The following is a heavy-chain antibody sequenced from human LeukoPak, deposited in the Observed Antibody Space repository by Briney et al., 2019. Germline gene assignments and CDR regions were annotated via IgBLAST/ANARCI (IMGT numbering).Heavy chain of an antibody. CDR2: INPNSGGT. V-gene: IGHV1-2*02. CDR1: GYTFTGYY. D-gene: IGHD1-26*01. CDR3: ARIGSWPSNDFDY. Sequence: GASVKVSCKASGYTFTGYYMHWVRQAPGQGLEWMGWINPNSGGTNYAQKFQSRVTMTRDTSISTAYMELSRLRSDDTAVYYCARIGSWPSNDFDYWGQGTLVTVSS. J-gene: IGHJ4*02.